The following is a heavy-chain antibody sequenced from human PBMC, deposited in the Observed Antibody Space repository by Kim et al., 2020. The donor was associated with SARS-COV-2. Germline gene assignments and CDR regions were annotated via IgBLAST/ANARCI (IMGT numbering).Heavy chain of an antibody. V-gene: IGHV3-23*01. D-gene: IGHD6-19*01. J-gene: IGHJ4*02. Sequence: TNTEDPGQGRLPISRDDSKNTLFLKMSSLRADDTALYYCAKGYSGWFFYDYWGQGTLVTVSS. CDR3: AKGYSGWFFYDY. CDR2: T.